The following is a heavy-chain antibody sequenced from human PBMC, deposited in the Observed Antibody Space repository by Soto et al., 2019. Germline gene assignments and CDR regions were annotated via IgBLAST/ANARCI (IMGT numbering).Heavy chain of an antibody. J-gene: IGHJ6*02. CDR1: GYSFTSYW. Sequence: GESLKISCKGSGYSFTSYWIGWVRQMPGKGLEWMGIINPGDSDIRYSPSFQGQITISADKSISTAYLQWSSLKASDTAMYYCAGGGVRGVITRTRDYYGMDVWGQGTTVTVSS. CDR3: AGGGVRGVITRTRDYYGMDV. D-gene: IGHD3-10*01. CDR2: INPGDSDI. V-gene: IGHV5-51*01.